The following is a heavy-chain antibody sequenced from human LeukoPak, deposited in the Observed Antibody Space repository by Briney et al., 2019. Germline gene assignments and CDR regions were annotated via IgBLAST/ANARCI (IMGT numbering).Heavy chain of an antibody. Sequence: PGESLQISCQGSGSSFSMYWTGWVRPLPGKGLEWMGIIYPGDSQTAYSPSFQGQVTISADKSINTAYLQWRSLKASDTAMYSCGRIRGYDFWSRGAFDIWGQGTMVTVSS. V-gene: IGHV5-51*01. J-gene: IGHJ3*02. CDR2: IYPGDSQT. CDR3: GRIRGYDFWSRGAFDI. CDR1: GSSFSMYW. D-gene: IGHD3-3*01.